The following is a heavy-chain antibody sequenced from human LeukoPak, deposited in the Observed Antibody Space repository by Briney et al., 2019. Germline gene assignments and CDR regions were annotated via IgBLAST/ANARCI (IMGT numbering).Heavy chain of an antibody. J-gene: IGHJ4*02. D-gene: IGHD6-13*01. V-gene: IGHV3-48*03. Sequence: GGSLRLSCAASGFTFSSYEMNWVRQAPGKGLEWVSSISSGAKTIYYADSVKGRFTISRDNAKNSLYLKMNSLRAEDTAVYYCARVGVLSSSWLLYWGQGTLVTVSS. CDR3: ARVGVLSSSWLLY. CDR2: ISSGAKTI. CDR1: GFTFSSYE.